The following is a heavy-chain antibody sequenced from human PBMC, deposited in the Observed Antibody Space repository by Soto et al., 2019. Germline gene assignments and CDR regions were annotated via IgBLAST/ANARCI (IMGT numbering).Heavy chain of an antibody. J-gene: IGHJ4*02. CDR1: GGSISSYY. CDR3: ARARWFGEFDY. CDR2: IYYSGST. Sequence: SETLSLTCTVSGGSISSYYWSWIRQPPGKGLEWIGYIYYSGSTNYNPSLKSRVTISVDTSKNQCSLKLSSVTAADTAVYYCARARWFGEFDYWGQGTLVTVSS. D-gene: IGHD3-10*01. V-gene: IGHV4-59*01.